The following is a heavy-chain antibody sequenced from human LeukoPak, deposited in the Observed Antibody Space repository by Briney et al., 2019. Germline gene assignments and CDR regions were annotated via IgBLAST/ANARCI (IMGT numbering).Heavy chain of an antibody. J-gene: IGHJ4*02. Sequence: GGSLRLSCVISGYTFTHYGFHWVRQAPGKALEWVAYISYNGNNKYEDSVKGRFTISRDNSKNTQHLQMNNLRTEDTAVYYCARGYYYDSSGYRRQPGAFDYWGQGTLVTVSS. CDR1: GYTFTHYG. V-gene: IGHV3-30*03. D-gene: IGHD3-22*01. CDR3: ARGYYYDSSGYRRQPGAFDY. CDR2: ISYNGNNK.